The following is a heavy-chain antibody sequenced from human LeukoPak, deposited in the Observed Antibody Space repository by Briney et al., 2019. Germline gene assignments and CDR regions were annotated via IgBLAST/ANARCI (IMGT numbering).Heavy chain of an antibody. J-gene: IGHJ4*02. Sequence: GGSLRLSCAASGFTVSSNYMSWVRQAPGKGLEWASVIYSGGSTYYADSVKGRFTISRDNSKNTLYLQMNSLRAEDTAVYYCARDRFHDSSGYYYYFDYWGQGTLVTVSS. CDR2: IYSGGST. CDR1: GFTVSSNY. V-gene: IGHV3-66*02. D-gene: IGHD3-22*01. CDR3: ARDRFHDSSGYYYYFDY.